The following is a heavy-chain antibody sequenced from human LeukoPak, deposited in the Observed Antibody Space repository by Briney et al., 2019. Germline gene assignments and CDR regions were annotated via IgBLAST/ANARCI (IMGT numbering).Heavy chain of an antibody. CDR3: ARLGSTVTTPFDY. Sequence: GGSLRLSCAASGFTFGSYSMNWFRQAPGKGLEWVSYISSSSSTIYYADSVKGRFTISRDNAENSLYLQMNSLRAEDTAVYYCARLGSTVTTPFDYWGQGTLVTVSS. CDR2: ISSSSSTI. CDR1: GFTFGSYS. J-gene: IGHJ4*02. D-gene: IGHD4-17*01. V-gene: IGHV3-48*01.